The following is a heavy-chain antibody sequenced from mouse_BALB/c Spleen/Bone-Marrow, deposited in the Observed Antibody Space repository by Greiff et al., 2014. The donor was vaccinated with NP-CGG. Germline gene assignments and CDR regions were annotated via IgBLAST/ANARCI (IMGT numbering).Heavy chain of an antibody. Sequence: QVQLQQSGAELARPGASVKMSCKASGYSFTSYTMHWVKQRPGQGLEWIGYINPSSGYTNYNQKFKDKATLTADKSSSTAYMQLCSLTSEDSAVYYCARRWDYEESFDYWGQGTSLTVSS. CDR3: ARRWDYEESFDY. V-gene: IGHV1-4*01. CDR1: GYSFTSYT. D-gene: IGHD2-4*01. J-gene: IGHJ2*02. CDR2: INPSSGYT.